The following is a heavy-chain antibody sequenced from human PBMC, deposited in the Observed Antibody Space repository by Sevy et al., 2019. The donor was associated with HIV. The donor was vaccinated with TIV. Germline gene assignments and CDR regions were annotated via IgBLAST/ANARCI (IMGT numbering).Heavy chain of an antibody. D-gene: IGHD1-26*01. CDR2: ISGSGGST. J-gene: IGHJ3*02. V-gene: IGHV3-23*01. CDR1: GFTFSSYA. Sequence: GGSLRLSCAASGFTFSSYAMSWVRQAPGKGLEWVSAISGSGGSTYYADSVKGRFTISRDNSKNTLYLQMNSLRAEDTAVYYCAKDRGGSYGKRGHHDAFDIWGQGTMVTVSS. CDR3: AKDRGGSYGKRGHHDAFDI.